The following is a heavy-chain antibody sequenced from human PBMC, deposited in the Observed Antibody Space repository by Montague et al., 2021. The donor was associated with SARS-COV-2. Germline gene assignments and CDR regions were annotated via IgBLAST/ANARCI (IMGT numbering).Heavy chain of an antibody. CDR3: ARDLDYYGMDV. CDR1: GFTVSSNY. CDR2: IYSGGST. J-gene: IGHJ6*02. V-gene: IGHV3-53*01. Sequence: SLRLSCAASGFTVSSNYMSWVRQAPGKGLEWVSVIYSGGSTYYADSVKGRFTISRDNSKNTLYLQMNSLRAEDTAAYYCARDLDYYGMDVWGQGTTVTVSS.